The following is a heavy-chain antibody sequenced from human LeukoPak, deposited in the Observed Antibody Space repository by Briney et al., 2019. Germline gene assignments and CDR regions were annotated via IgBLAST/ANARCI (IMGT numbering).Heavy chain of an antibody. D-gene: IGHD3-16*02. CDR2: ISGDGGST. V-gene: IGHV3-43*02. Sequence: PGGSLRLSCAASGFTFDDYAMHWVRQAPGKGLEWVSLISGDGGSTYYADSVKGRFTISRDNSKNSLYLQMHSLRTEDTAVYYCAKDLGDYVWGSYRPPPGFFDYWGQGTLVTVSS. J-gene: IGHJ4*02. CDR3: AKDLGDYVWGSYRPPPGFFDY. CDR1: GFTFDDYA.